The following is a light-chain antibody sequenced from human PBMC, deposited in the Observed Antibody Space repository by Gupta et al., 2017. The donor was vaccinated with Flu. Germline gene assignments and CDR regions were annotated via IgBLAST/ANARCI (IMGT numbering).Light chain of an antibody. CDR1: SSDVGGYNY. J-gene: IGLJ3*02. CDR2: EVS. V-gene: IGLV2-8*01. Sequence: QSALTQPPSASGSPGQPVTISSIGTSSDVGGYNYVSWYQQHPGQAHNLMIYEVSKRPAGVPGRFSGSKSGNTSSLTVSGLQDEDEADYYCSSYAGSNNWVFGGGTKLTVL. CDR3: SSYAGSNNWV.